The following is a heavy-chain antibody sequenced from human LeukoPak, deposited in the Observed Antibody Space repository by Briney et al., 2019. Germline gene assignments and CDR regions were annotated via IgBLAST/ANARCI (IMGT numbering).Heavy chain of an antibody. CDR3: ARDMGIAAAGSEFDY. CDR2: ISAYNGNT. J-gene: IGHJ4*02. V-gene: IGHV1-18*01. Sequence: ASVKVSCKASGYTFTSYGISWVRQAPGQGLEWMGWISAYNGNTNYAQKLQGRVTMTTDTSTSTAYMELRSLRSDDTAVYYCARDMGIAAAGSEFDYWGQGTLVTVSS. CDR1: GYTFTSYG. D-gene: IGHD6-13*01.